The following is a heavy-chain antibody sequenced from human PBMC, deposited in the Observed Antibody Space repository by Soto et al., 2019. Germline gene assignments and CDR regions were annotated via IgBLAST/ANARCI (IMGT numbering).Heavy chain of an antibody. J-gene: IGHJ4*02. V-gene: IGHV3-21*01. D-gene: IGHD4-17*01. Sequence: PGGSLRLPCAASGLTFSSYSMNWVRQAPGKGLEWVSSISSSSSYIYYADSVKGRFTISRDNAKNSLYLQMNSLRAEDTAVYYCARDRYGDLSFDYWGQGTLVTVSS. CDR3: ARDRYGDLSFDY. CDR1: GLTFSSYS. CDR2: ISSSSSYI.